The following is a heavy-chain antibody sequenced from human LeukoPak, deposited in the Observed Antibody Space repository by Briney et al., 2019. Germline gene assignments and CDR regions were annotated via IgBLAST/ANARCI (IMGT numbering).Heavy chain of an antibody. Sequence: GGSLRLSCAASGFTLSSYWMSWVRQAPGKGLEWVGNIKQDGSEKYYVDSVKGRVTISRDNAKNSLYLQMNSLRAEDTAVYYCARTAPGQIWSPVAYWGQETGDTVSS. V-gene: IGHV3-7*01. CDR2: IKQDGSEK. D-gene: IGHD5-18*01. J-gene: IGHJ4*02. CDR3: ARTAPGQIWSPVAY. CDR1: GFTLSSYW.